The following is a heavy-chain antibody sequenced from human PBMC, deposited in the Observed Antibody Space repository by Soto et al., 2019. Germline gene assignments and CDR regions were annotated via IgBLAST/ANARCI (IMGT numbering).Heavy chain of an antibody. V-gene: IGHV1-3*01. D-gene: IGHD5-18*01. CDR3: ARGNSDGPYYYYGMDV. CDR2: INAGNGNT. Sequence: QVQLVQSGAEVKKPGASVKVSCKASGYTFTSYAMHWVRQAPGQRLEWMGWINAGNGNTKYSQKFQGRVTITRDTSASTAYMELSSLRSEDTAVYYCARGNSDGPYYYYGMDVWGQGPTVTVSA. CDR1: GYTFTSYA. J-gene: IGHJ6*01.